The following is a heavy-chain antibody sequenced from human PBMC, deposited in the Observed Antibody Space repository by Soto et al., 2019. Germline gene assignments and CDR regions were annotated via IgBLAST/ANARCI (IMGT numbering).Heavy chain of an antibody. J-gene: IGHJ4*02. V-gene: IGHV1-18*01. CDR1: GYTFTAHA. D-gene: IGHD2-2*01. CDR3: ARGTPAAWKLGY. Sequence: ASVKVSCKASGYTFTAHAMHWVRQAPGQGLEWMGWISAYNGNTNYAQKLQGRVTMTTDTSTSTAYMELRSLRSDDTAVYYCARGTPAAWKLGYWGQGTLVTVSS. CDR2: ISAYNGNT.